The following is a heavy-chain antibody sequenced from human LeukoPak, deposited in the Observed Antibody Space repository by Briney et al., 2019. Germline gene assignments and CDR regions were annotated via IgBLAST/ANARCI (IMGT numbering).Heavy chain of an antibody. J-gene: IGHJ4*02. D-gene: IGHD1-26*01. CDR1: GFTFGDYA. CDR2: IRSKAYGGKT. CDR3: TRDNSGTYYYFDY. Sequence: GGSLRLSCTASGFTFGDYAMSWVRQAPGKGLEWVGSIRSKAYGGKTEYAASVKGRFIISRDDSKSIAYLQMDSLKTEDTAVYYCTRDNSGTYYYFDYWGQGTLVTVSS. V-gene: IGHV3-49*04.